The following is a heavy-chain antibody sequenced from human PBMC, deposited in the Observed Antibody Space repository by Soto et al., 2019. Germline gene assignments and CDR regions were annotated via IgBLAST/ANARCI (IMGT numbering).Heavy chain of an antibody. V-gene: IGHV1-69*18. Sequence: QVQLVQSGAEVKRPGSAGEVSFKASVGAFNNYAIYWVRQDPGQGLEWLGTSVAVFPPVYYAPRFQGRLTITPDGSTDTVDTMLTSLNSEDTAVYYCARAMPSTAAGYFYYGLNVWGQGTSVTVSS. CDR2: SVAVFPPV. CDR3: ARAMPSTAAGYFYYGLNV. CDR1: VGAFNNYA. J-gene: IGHJ6*02. D-gene: IGHD6-13*01.